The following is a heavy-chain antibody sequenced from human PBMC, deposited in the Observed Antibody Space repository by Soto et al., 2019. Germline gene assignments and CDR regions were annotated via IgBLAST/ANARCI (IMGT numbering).Heavy chain of an antibody. J-gene: IGHJ3*02. D-gene: IGHD2-21*02. CDR2: IIPIFGTA. CDR1: GGTFSSYA. V-gene: IGHV1-69*13. Sequence: SVKVSCKASGGTFSSYAISWLRQAPGQGLEWMGGIIPIFGTANYAQKFQGRVTITADESTSTAYMELSSLRSEDTAVYYCARVYCGGDCYSAFDIWGQGTMVTVSS. CDR3: ARVYCGGDCYSAFDI.